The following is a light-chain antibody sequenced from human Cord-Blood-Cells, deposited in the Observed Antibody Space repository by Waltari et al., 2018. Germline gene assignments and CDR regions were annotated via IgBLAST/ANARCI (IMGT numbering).Light chain of an antibody. CDR3: CSYAGSSTYV. CDR2: EGS. V-gene: IGLV2-23*01. Sequence: QSALTQPASVSGSPGQSLTISCTGTSSDVWSYNLFSWYQQPPGKAPKLMIYEGSKRPSGVSNRFSGSKSGNTASLTISGLQAEDEADYYCCSYAGSSTYVFGTGTKVTVL. CDR1: SSDVWSYNL. J-gene: IGLJ1*01.